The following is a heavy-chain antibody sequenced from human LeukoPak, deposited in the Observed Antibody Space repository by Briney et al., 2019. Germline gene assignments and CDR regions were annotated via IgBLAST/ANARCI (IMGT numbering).Heavy chain of an antibody. V-gene: IGHV5-51*01. CDR3: ARQMVRGVSWAWFDP. J-gene: IGHJ5*02. D-gene: IGHD3-10*01. Sequence: GESLKISCKGSGYSFTSYWIGWVRQMPGKGLEWMGIIYPGDSNTRYSPSFQGQVTISADKSISTAYLQWSSLKASDSAMYYCARQMVRGVSWAWFDPWGQGTLVTVSS. CDR2: IYPGDSNT. CDR1: GYSFTSYW.